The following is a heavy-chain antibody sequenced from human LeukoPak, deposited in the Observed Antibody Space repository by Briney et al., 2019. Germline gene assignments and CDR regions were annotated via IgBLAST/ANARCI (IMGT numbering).Heavy chain of an antibody. D-gene: IGHD1-1*01. V-gene: IGHV3-11*04. J-gene: IGHJ4*02. CDR2: ISSGGNTI. CDR1: GFTCSNYL. CDR3: ARDRTRESFDY. Sequence: GGSLRLSCAASGFTCSNYLMSWRRQAPGKGLEWVSFISSGGNTINYADSMKGRFTISRDNAKNSLYLQMNSLRAEDTAVYYCARDRTRESFDYWGRGTLVTVSS.